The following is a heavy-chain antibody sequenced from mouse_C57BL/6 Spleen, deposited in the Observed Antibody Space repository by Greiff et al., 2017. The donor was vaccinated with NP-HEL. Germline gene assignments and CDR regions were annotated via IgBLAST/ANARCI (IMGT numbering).Heavy chain of an antibody. CDR2: IDPETGGT. Sequence: LQQSGASVTLSCKASGYTFTDYEMHWVKQTPVHGLEWIGAIDPETGGTAYNQKFKGKAILTADKSSSTASMELRSLTSEDSAVYYCTKGGIYYGYDVHYFDYWGQGTTLTVSS. V-gene: IGHV1-15*01. CDR1: GYTFTDYE. D-gene: IGHD2-2*01. CDR3: TKGGIYYGYDVHYFDY. J-gene: IGHJ2*01.